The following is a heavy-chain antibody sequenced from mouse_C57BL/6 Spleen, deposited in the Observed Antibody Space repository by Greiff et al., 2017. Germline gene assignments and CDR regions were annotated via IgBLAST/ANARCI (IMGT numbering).Heavy chain of an antibody. Sequence: VQLQESGPELVKPGASVKISCKASGYAFSSSWMNWVKQRPGKGLEGIGRIYPGDGDTNYNGKFKGKATLTADKSSSTAYMQLSSLTSEYSAVYFCAKDGYYGYFDVWGTGTTVTVSS. CDR2: IYPGDGDT. D-gene: IGHD2-3*01. J-gene: IGHJ1*03. V-gene: IGHV1-82*01. CDR3: AKDGYYGYFDV. CDR1: GYAFSSSW.